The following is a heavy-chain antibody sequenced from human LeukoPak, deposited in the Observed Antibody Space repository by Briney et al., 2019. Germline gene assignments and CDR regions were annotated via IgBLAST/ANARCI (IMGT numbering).Heavy chain of an antibody. Sequence: PSETLSLTCAVYGGSFSGYYWSWIRLPPGKGLEWNGEINHSGSTNYNPSLKSRVTISVDTSKNQFSLKLSSVTAADTAVYYCAVTFIAAAGDDAFDIWGQGTMVTVSS. V-gene: IGHV4-34*01. CDR3: AVTFIAAAGDDAFDI. D-gene: IGHD6-13*01. CDR2: INHSGST. CDR1: GGSFSGYY. J-gene: IGHJ3*02.